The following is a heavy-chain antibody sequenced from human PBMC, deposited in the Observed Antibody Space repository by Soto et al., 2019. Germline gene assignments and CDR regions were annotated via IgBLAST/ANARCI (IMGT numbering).Heavy chain of an antibody. CDR2: IYTSGST. J-gene: IGHJ5*02. D-gene: IGHD3-3*01. V-gene: IGHV4-4*07. CDR1: GGSISSYY. CDR3: ARNVRALSYDFWSGYYQRFDP. Sequence: SETLSLTCTVSGGSISSYYWSWIRQPAGKGLEWIGRIYTSGSTNYNPSLKSRVTMSVDTSKNQFSLKLSSVTAADTAVYYCARNVRALSYDFWSGYYQRFDPWSQGTLVTVSS.